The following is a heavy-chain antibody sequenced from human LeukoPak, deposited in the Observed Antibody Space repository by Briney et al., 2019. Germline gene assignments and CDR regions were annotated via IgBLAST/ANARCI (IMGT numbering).Heavy chain of an antibody. J-gene: IGHJ4*02. CDR3: AREVQSSGLFDY. V-gene: IGHV6-1*01. D-gene: IGHD5-12*01. CDR2: TYYRSRWYN. Sequence: SQTLSLTCAISGYSVSSNSAAWNWIRQSPSRGLEWLGGTYYRSRWYNDYAVSVKSRITINPDTSKNQFSLQLNSVTPEDTAVYYCAREVQSSGLFDYWGQGTLVTVSS. CDR1: GYSVSSNSAA.